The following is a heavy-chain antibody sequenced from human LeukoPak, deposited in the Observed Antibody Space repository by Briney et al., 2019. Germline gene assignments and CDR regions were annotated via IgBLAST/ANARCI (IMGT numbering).Heavy chain of an antibody. J-gene: IGHJ4*02. V-gene: IGHV4-30-4*01. D-gene: IGHD3-22*01. Sequence: SQTLSLTCTVSGGSISSGDYYWSWIRQPPGKGLEWIGYIYYSGSTYYNPSPKSRVTISVDTSKNQFSLKLSSVTAADTAVYYCARWDDYYDSSGYPADYWGQGTLVTVSS. CDR1: GGSISSGDYY. CDR2: IYYSGST. CDR3: ARWDDYYDSSGYPADY.